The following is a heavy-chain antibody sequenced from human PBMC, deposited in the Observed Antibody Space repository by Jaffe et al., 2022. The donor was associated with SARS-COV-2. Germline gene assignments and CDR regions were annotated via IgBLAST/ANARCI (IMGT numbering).Heavy chain of an antibody. CDR2: IFSNDEK. V-gene: IGHV2-26*01. J-gene: IGHJ3*02. CDR1: GFSLSNARMG. CDR3: ARIVTDYGDYGFEGSDAFDI. D-gene: IGHD4-17*01. Sequence: QVTLKESGPVLVKPTETLTLTCTVSGFSLSNARMGVSWIRQPPGKALEWLAHIFSNDEKSYSTSLKSRLTISKDTSKSQVVLTMTNMDPVDTATYYCARIVTDYGDYGFEGSDAFDIWGQGTMVTVSS.